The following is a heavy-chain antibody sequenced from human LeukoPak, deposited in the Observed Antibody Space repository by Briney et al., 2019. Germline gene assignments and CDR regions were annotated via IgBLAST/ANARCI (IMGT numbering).Heavy chain of an antibody. D-gene: IGHD3-9*01. J-gene: IGHJ4*02. CDR2: IYTSGST. CDR1: GGSISSSSYY. Sequence: PSETLSLTCTVSGGSISSSSYYWSWIRQPAGKGLEWIGRIYTSGSTNYNPSLKSRVTISVDTSKNQFSLKLSSVTAADTAVYYCAREGKILTGYYEGGYYFDYWGQGTLVTVSS. V-gene: IGHV4-61*02. CDR3: AREGKILTGYYEGGYYFDY.